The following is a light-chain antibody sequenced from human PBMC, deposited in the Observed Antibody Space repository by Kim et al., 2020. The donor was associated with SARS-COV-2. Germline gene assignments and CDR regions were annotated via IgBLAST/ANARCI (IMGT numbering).Light chain of an antibody. Sequence: DIQMTQSPSSLSASVGDRVHITCRASQIVSSYLNWYQQKPGQDPKLLIYAAINLQGGVPSRFSGSGSGTDFTLAINSLQPEDFTIYYCQQTYNNLPTFGQGTKVDIK. J-gene: IGKJ1*01. CDR1: QIVSSY. CDR3: QQTYNNLPT. CDR2: AAI. V-gene: IGKV1-39*01.